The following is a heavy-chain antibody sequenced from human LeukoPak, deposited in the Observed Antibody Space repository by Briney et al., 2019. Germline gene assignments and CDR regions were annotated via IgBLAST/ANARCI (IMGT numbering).Heavy chain of an antibody. D-gene: IGHD1-26*01. J-gene: IGHJ6*03. V-gene: IGHV1-8*03. CDR2: MNPNSGNT. Sequence: GASVKVSCKASGYTFTSYDINWVRQATGQGLEWMGWMNPNSGNTGYEQKFQGRVTITRNTSISTAYMELSSLRSEDTAVYYCARGPSGAHNYYMDAWGKGTTVTVSS. CDR3: ARGPSGAHNYYMDA. CDR1: GYTFTSYD.